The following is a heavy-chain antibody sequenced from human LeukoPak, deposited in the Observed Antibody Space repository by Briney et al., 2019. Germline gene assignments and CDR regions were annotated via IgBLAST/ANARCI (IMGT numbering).Heavy chain of an antibody. D-gene: IGHD2-15*01. Sequence: PSETLSLTCAVYGGSFSGYYWSWIRQPPGKGLEWIGEINHSGSTNYNPSLKSRVTISVDTSKNQFSLKLSSVTAADTAVYYCARGDCSGGSCYKDFDYWGQGTLVTVSS. CDR3: ARGDCSGGSCYKDFDY. CDR1: GGSFSGYY. V-gene: IGHV4-34*01. CDR2: INHSGST. J-gene: IGHJ4*02.